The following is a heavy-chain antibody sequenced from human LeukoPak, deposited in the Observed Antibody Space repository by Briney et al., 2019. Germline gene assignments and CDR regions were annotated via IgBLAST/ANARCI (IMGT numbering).Heavy chain of an antibody. D-gene: IGHD4-17*01. Sequence: GGSLRLSCAASGFTFSTYAMSWVRQAPGKGLEWVSAISGSDGSTYYADSVKGRFTISRDNSKNTLYLQMNSLRAEDTAVYYCAKPPVYGDSRFDYWGQGTLVTVSS. CDR1: GFTFSTYA. V-gene: IGHV3-23*01. CDR2: ISGSDGST. CDR3: AKPPVYGDSRFDY. J-gene: IGHJ4*02.